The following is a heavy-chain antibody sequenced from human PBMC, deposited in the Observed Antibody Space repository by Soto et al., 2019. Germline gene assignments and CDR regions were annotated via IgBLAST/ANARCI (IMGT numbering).Heavy chain of an antibody. CDR2: IYPGDSDT. V-gene: IGHV5-51*01. CDR3: ATSAVWDDAYYYYGMDV. CDR1: GYSFTSYW. Sequence: GESLKISCKGSGYSFTSYWIGWVRQMPGKGLEWMGIIYPGDSDTRYSPSFQGQVPISADKSISTAYLQWSSLKASDTAMYYSATSAVWDDAYYYYGMDVWGQGTTVTVSS. J-gene: IGHJ6*02. D-gene: IGHD1-1*01.